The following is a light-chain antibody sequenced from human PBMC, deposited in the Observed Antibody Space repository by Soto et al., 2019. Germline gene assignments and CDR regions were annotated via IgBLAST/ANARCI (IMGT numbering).Light chain of an antibody. CDR3: AVWDDSLSGPV. CDR1: SSNIGSNY. V-gene: IGLV1-47*02. J-gene: IGLJ3*02. Sequence: QSVLTQPPSASGTPGQRVTISCSGSSSNIGSNYVYWYQQLPGTAPKLLIYSNNQRPSGVPDRFSGSKSGTSASLVIGGLQSEDEADYYCAVWDDSLSGPVFGGGTKLTV. CDR2: SNN.